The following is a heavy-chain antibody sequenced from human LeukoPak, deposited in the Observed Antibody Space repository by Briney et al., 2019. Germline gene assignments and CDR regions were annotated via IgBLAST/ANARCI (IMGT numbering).Heavy chain of an antibody. CDR1: GYTFTSYA. CDR2: INAGNGNT. V-gene: IGHV1-3*03. CDR3: ARGGGRRDGPGRAFDI. J-gene: IGHJ3*02. D-gene: IGHD5-24*01. Sequence: ASVKVSCKASGYTFTSYAMHWVRQAPGQRLEWMGWINAGNGNTKYSQEFQGRVTITRDTSASTAYMELSSLRSEDMAVYYCARGGGRRDGPGRAFDIWGRGTMVTVSS.